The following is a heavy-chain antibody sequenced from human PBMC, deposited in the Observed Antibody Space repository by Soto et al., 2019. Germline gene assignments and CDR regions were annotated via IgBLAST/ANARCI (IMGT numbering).Heavy chain of an antibody. J-gene: IGHJ4*02. Sequence: GGSLRLSCAASGFTFSSYTLSWVRQAPGKGLEWISAILGSGDDTSYADSVKGRFTISRDNSKDTLYLQMSSLRAEDTALYFCAKGPLTASHYYFDYWGQGTLVTVSS. CDR1: GFTFSSYT. CDR3: AKGPLTASHYYFDY. CDR2: ILGSGDDT. V-gene: IGHV3-23*01.